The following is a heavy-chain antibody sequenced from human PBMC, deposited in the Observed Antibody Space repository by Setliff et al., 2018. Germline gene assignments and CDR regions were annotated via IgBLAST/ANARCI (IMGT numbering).Heavy chain of an antibody. CDR1: GYTFSDYY. J-gene: IGHJ5*02. V-gene: IGHV1-2*02. CDR3: ARERSGSYEGFDP. CDR2: INPKSGGA. Sequence: ASVKVSCKASGYTFSDYYMYWVRQAPGQGLEWMGWINPKSGGAHYAQKFRGRVTMSRETSISTDYMELSRLRSDDTAVYYCARERSGSYEGFDPWGQGTLVTVSS. D-gene: IGHD1-26*01.